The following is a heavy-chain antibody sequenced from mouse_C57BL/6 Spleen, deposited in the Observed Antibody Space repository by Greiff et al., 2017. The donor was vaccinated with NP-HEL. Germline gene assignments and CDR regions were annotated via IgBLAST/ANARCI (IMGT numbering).Heavy chain of an antibody. CDR1: GFNIKDYY. V-gene: IGHV14-2*01. Sequence: EVQGVESGAELVKPGASVKLSCTASGFNIKDYYMHWVKQRTEQGLEWIGRIDPEDGETKYAPKFQGKATITADTSSNTAYLQLSSLTSEDTAVYYCARTTVVATEFDVWGTGTTVTVSS. D-gene: IGHD1-1*01. CDR3: ARTTVVATEFDV. J-gene: IGHJ1*03. CDR2: IDPEDGET.